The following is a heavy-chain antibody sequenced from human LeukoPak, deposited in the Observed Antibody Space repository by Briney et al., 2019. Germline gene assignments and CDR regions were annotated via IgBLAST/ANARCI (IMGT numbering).Heavy chain of an antibody. J-gene: IGHJ4*02. CDR1: GGSISSYY. V-gene: IGHV4-59*01. CDR3: AREWVGLGYFDY. CDR2: IYYSGST. D-gene: IGHD1-26*01. Sequence: SETLSLTCTVSGGSISSYYWSWIRQPPGKGLEWIGYIYYSGSTNYNPSLKSRVTISVDASKNQFSLKLSSVTAADTAVYYCAREWVGLGYFDYWGQGTLVTVSS.